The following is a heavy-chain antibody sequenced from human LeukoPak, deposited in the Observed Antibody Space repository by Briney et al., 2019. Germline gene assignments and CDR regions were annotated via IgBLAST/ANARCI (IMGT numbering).Heavy chain of an antibody. D-gene: IGHD6-13*01. J-gene: IGHJ4*02. CDR1: GFIFNNYA. CDR2: IKHSGST. Sequence: GSLRLSCAASGFIFNNYAMSWIRQPPGKGLEWIGEIKHSGSTNYNPSLKSRVTISVDTSKNQFSLKLSSVTAADTAVYYCARVKRHYRIGYSSSWSWYDYWGQGTLVTVSS. CDR3: ARVKRHYRIGYSSSWSWYDY. V-gene: IGHV4-34*01.